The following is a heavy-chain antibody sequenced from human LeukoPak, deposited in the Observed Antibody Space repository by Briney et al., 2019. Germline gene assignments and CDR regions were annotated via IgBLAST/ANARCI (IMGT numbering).Heavy chain of an antibody. CDR1: GFTFSSYA. V-gene: IGHV3-30-3*01. Sequence: PGRSLRLSCAASGFTFSSYAMHWVRQAPGKGLEWVAVISYDGSNKYYADSVKGRFTISRDDSKNTLYLQMNSLRAEDTAVYYCARSYNWNDVFDYWGQGTLVTVSS. CDR2: ISYDGSNK. D-gene: IGHD1-1*01. J-gene: IGHJ4*02. CDR3: ARSYNWNDVFDY.